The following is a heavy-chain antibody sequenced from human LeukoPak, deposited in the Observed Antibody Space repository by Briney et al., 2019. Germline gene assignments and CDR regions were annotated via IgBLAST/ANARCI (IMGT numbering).Heavy chain of an antibody. CDR1: GYSISSGYY. Sequence: PSETLSLTCAVSGYSISSGYYWAWIRQPPGKGLEWLGSIYHSGSTYYNPSLKSRVTISVDTSKNQFSLRLSSVTAADTAVYYCARRAPGTSGTTGWFDPWGQGTLVTVSS. CDR3: ARRAPGTSGTTGWFDP. J-gene: IGHJ5*02. CDR2: IYHSGST. D-gene: IGHD1-1*01. V-gene: IGHV4-38-2*01.